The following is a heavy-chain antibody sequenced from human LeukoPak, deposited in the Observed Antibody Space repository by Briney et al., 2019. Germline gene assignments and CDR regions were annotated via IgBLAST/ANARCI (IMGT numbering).Heavy chain of an antibody. V-gene: IGHV4-4*07. J-gene: IGHJ5*02. CDR3: ARGHASGCYST. CDR2: IYPSGST. CDR1: GGSNSGDY. Sequence: PSETLSLTCTMSGGSNSGDYWSWIRQPAGEGLEWIGRIYPSGSTYLNPSLKSRVSMSVDMSKSQIFLKVDSVTAADTAVYYCARGHASGCYSTWGQGILVTVSS. D-gene: IGHD3-10*01.